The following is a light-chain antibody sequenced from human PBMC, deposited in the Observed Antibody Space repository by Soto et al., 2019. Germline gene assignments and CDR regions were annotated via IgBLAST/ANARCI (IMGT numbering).Light chain of an antibody. CDR3: QQRSNWLT. J-gene: IGKJ1*01. V-gene: IGKV3-11*01. Sequence: EIVLTQSPATLSLSPGERATLSCRASQSVSSYLAWYQQKPGQAPRLLIYDASNRATGIPARFSGSGSVTDFTLPISSLEPEDFAVYYCQQRSNWLTFGQGTKVEIK. CDR1: QSVSSY. CDR2: DAS.